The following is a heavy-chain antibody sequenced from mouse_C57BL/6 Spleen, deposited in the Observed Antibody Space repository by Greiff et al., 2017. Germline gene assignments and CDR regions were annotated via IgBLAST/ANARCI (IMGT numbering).Heavy chain of an antibody. CDR2: IYPGSGST. CDR1: GYTFTSYW. CDR3: ARQGDYYGSRGGYFDY. V-gene: IGHV1-55*01. Sequence: QVQLQQPGAELVKPGASVKMSCKASGYTFTSYWITWVKQRPGQGLEWIGDIYPGSGSTNYNEKFKSKATLTVDTSSSIAYMQLSSLTSEDSAVYYCARQGDYYGSRGGYFDYWGQGTTLTVSS. J-gene: IGHJ2*01. D-gene: IGHD1-1*01.